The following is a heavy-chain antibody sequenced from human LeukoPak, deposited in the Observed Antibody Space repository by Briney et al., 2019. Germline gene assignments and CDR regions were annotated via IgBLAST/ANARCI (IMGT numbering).Heavy chain of an antibody. Sequence: ASVKVSCRASGYTFNGYYMQWVRQAPGQGLGWVGWINPNSGGTSYAQKFQGRVTMTRDTSISTAYMELSRLRSDDTAVYYCARERRAATFDYWGQGTLVTVSS. CDR3: ARERRAATFDY. J-gene: IGHJ4*02. CDR1: GYTFNGYY. D-gene: IGHD2-15*01. V-gene: IGHV1-2*02. CDR2: INPNSGGT.